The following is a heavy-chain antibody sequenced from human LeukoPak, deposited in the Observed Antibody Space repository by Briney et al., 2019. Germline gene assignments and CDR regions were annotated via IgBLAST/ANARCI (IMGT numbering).Heavy chain of an antibody. CDR3: ARASGYVLYWFDL. CDR2: IYHSGST. CDR1: GYSISGGYY. J-gene: IGHJ5*02. D-gene: IGHD5-12*01. Sequence: SETLSLTCTVSGYSISGGYYWGWIRQPPGKGLEWIGSIYHSGSTYYNPSLKSRVTISVDTSNNEFSLKLSSVTTADTAVYYCARASGYVLYWFDLWGQGTLVTVSS. V-gene: IGHV4-38-2*02.